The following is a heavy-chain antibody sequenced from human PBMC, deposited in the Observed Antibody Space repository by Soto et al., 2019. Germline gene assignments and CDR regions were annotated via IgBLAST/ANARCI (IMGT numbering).Heavy chain of an antibody. Sequence: PGGSLRLSCAASGFTFSSYSMSWVRQAPGKGLEWVSAISGSDDSTYYADSVKGRFTISRDNSKNTLYLQMNSLRADDTAVYFCARSIGDSTGHHDFDYWGQGTLVTVSS. CDR3: ARSIGDSTGHHDFDY. J-gene: IGHJ4*02. D-gene: IGHD3-22*01. CDR2: ISGSDDST. CDR1: GFTFSSYS. V-gene: IGHV3-23*01.